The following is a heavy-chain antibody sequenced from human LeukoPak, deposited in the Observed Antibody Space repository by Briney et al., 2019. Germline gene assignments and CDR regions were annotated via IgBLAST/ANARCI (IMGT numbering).Heavy chain of an antibody. CDR2: IYYSGGT. CDR1: GGSISSGDYY. V-gene: IGHV4-30-4*08. D-gene: IGHD3-3*01. Sequence: SQTLSLTCTVSGGSISSGDYYWSWVRQPPGKGLEWIGYIYYSGGTYYNPSLKSRVTISVDTSKNQFSLKLSSVTAADTAVYYCARDSKTIFGVVISYWYFDLWGRGTLVTVSS. CDR3: ARDSKTIFGVVISYWYFDL. J-gene: IGHJ2*01.